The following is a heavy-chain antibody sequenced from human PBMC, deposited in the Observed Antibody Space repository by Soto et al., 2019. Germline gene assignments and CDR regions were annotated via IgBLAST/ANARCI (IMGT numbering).Heavy chain of an antibody. Sequence: SETLSLTCRVSGDFISSSHWWGWIRQPPGKGLEWIGHINYSGSFYHDPSLKSRVTMSLDTSKYQFSLRLSSVTAVDTAVYYCARVATTTLGGPIDYWGRGTLVTVSS. CDR3: ARVATTTLGGPIDY. J-gene: IGHJ4*02. V-gene: IGHV4-28*05. CDR1: GDFISSSHW. D-gene: IGHD4-4*01. CDR2: INYSGSF.